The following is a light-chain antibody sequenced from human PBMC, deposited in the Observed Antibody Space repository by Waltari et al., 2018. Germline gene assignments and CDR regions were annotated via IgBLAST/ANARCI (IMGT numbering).Light chain of an antibody. Sequence: EIQMTQSPSSLSASVGDRVTITCRASQSISSYLNWYQQKPGNAHKLLIFVASSLQSGVPSRFSGSGSWTDFTLTISSLQPEDFATYYCQQSFSSLLTFGGGTKVEIK. CDR2: VAS. J-gene: IGKJ4*01. CDR1: QSISSY. CDR3: QQSFSSLLT. V-gene: IGKV1-39*01.